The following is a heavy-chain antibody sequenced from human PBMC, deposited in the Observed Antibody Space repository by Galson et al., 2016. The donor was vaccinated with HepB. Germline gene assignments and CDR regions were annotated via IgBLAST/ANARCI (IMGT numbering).Heavy chain of an antibody. CDR2: ISYDGSNK. Sequence: SLRLSCAASGFIFNSYGMHWVRQAPGKGLEWVAVISYDGSNKYYADSVKGRFTISKDNSKNTLYLQMNRLRAEDTALYYCAKDHGNFGSGSHHYWGQGTLVTVSS. J-gene: IGHJ4*02. CDR1: GFIFNSYG. V-gene: IGHV3-30*18. D-gene: IGHD3-10*01. CDR3: AKDHGNFGSGSHHY.